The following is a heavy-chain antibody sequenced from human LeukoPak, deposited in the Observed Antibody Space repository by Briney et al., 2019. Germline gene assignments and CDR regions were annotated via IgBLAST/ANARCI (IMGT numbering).Heavy chain of an antibody. CDR2: VYPADSDT. Sequence: GESLKISCQASGYTFSDLWISWVRQMPGQGLEWMGSVYPADSDTRYSPPFEGHVTISADKSTNTAFLQWNSLQSSDSGIYFCARTQGLYGAADYWGQGTLVISSS. CDR3: ARTQGLYGAADY. D-gene: IGHD2-2*02. J-gene: IGHJ4*02. CDR1: GYTFSDLW. V-gene: IGHV5-51*01.